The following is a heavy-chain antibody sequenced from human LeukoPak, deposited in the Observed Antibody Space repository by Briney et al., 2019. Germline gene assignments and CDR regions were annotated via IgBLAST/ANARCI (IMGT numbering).Heavy chain of an antibody. D-gene: IGHD3-10*01. Sequence: GGSPRLSCAASGFTFSSYAMSWVRQAPGKGLEWVSAISGSGGSTYYADSVKGRFTISRDNSKNTLYLQMNSLRAEDTAVYYCARVGPYYYGLDFDYWGQGTLVTVSS. V-gene: IGHV3-23*01. CDR2: ISGSGGST. CDR1: GFTFSSYA. J-gene: IGHJ4*02. CDR3: ARVGPYYYGLDFDY.